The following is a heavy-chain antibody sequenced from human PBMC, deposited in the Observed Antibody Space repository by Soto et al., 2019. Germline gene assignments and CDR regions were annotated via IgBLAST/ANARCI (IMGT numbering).Heavy chain of an antibody. V-gene: IGHV3-33*05. CDR3: ARDVWGSSGYFLDY. Sequence: GESLKISCAASGFTFSTYGIHWVRQAPGKGLEWAAVIKNDGTDAWYADSVKGRFTISRDNSKNTVFLQMSSLRDDDTAVYYCARDVWGSSGYFLDYWGQGTLVTVSS. J-gene: IGHJ4*02. D-gene: IGHD3-22*01. CDR2: IKNDGTDA. CDR1: GFTFSTYG.